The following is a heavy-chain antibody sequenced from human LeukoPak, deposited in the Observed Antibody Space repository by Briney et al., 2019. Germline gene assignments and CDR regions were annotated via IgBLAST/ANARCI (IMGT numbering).Heavy chain of an antibody. J-gene: IGHJ5*02. Sequence: NPSETLSLTCAVYGGSFSGYYWSWIRQPPGKGLEWIGEINHSGSTNYNPSLKSRVTISVDTSKNQFSLKLSSVTAADTAVYYCARGVAAAGIWFDPWGQGTMVTVSS. CDR3: ARGVAAAGIWFDP. D-gene: IGHD6-13*01. CDR2: INHSGST. V-gene: IGHV4-34*01. CDR1: GGSFSGYY.